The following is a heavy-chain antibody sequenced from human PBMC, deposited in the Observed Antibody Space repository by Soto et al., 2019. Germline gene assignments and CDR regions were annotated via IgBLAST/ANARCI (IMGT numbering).Heavy chain of an antibody. V-gene: IGHV3-21*06. CDR3: ARESEDLTSNFDY. J-gene: IGHJ4*02. CDR1: GFTFTRYS. Sequence: GGSLRLSCAASGFTFTRYSMNWVRQAPGKGLEWVSSISSTTNYIYYGDSMKGRFTISRDNAKNSLYLEMNSLRAEDTAVYYCARESEDLTSNFDYWGQGTLVTVSS. CDR2: ISSTTNYI.